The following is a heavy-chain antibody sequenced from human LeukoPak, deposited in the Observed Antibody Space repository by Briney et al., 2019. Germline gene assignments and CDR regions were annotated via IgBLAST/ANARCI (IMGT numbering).Heavy chain of an antibody. CDR3: ARGITPNIAAAGIPLGY. Sequence: ASVKVSCKASGYTFTRYYIHWVRQAPGQGLEWMGVVYTSGGGTIYAQKFQGRVTMTRDTSTSTAYMELSSLRSEDTAVYYCARGITPNIAAAGIPLGYWGQGTLVTVSS. CDR1: GYTFTRYY. CDR2: VYTSGGGT. D-gene: IGHD6-13*01. J-gene: IGHJ4*02. V-gene: IGHV1-46*01.